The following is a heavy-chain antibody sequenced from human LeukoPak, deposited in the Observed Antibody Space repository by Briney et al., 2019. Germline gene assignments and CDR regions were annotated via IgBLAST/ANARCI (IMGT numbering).Heavy chain of an antibody. J-gene: IGHJ4*02. CDR3: ASRGYSGYEKTTVY. V-gene: IGHV1-69*05. Sequence: GSSVKVSCXASGGTFSSYAISWVRQAPGQGLEWMVRIIPIFGTANYAQKFQGRVTITTDESTSTAYMELSSLRSEDTAVYYCASRGYSGYEKTTVYWGQGTLVTVSS. D-gene: IGHD5-12*01. CDR1: GGTFSSYA. CDR2: IIPIFGTA.